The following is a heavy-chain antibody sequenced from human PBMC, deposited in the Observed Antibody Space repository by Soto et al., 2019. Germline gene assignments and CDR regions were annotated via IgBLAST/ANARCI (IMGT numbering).Heavy chain of an antibody. Sequence: QITLNESGPTLVKPTQTLTLTCTFSGFSLNTAGVGVAWIRQPPGKALEWLALIYWDEDKRYSPSLQSRVTIPKATSKNQVVLTLTNMDPVDTASYYCARLKKDYYYSSGYFTAWGQGTLVTVSS. V-gene: IGHV2-5*02. D-gene: IGHD3-22*01. CDR3: ARLKKDYYYSSGYFTA. CDR1: GFSLNTAGVG. CDR2: IYWDEDK. J-gene: IGHJ4*02.